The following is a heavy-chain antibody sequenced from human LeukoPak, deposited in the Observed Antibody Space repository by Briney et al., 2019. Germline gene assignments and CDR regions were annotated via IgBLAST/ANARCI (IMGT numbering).Heavy chain of an antibody. Sequence: SQTLSLTCTVSGGSISSGDYYWSWIRQPPGKGLEWIGYIYYSGSTYYNPSLKSRVTISVDTSKNQFSLKLSSVTAADTAVYYCARLPSGQLWHLDYWGQGTLVTVSS. CDR1: GGSISSGDYY. V-gene: IGHV4-30-4*01. D-gene: IGHD5-18*01. CDR2: IYYSGST. CDR3: ARLPSGQLWHLDY. J-gene: IGHJ4*02.